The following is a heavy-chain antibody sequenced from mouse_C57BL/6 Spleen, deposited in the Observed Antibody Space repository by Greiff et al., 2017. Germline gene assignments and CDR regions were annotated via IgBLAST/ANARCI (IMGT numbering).Heavy chain of an antibody. J-gene: IGHJ3*01. CDR3: TSPYYYGSSSLFAY. CDR1: GYTFTDYE. Sequence: VQLQQSGAELVRPGASVTLSCKASGYTFTDYEMHWVKQTPVHGLEWIGAIDPETGGTAYNQKFKGKAILTADKSSSTAYMELRSLTSEDSAVYYCTSPYYYGSSSLFAYWGQGTLVTVSA. D-gene: IGHD1-1*01. CDR2: IDPETGGT. V-gene: IGHV1-15*01.